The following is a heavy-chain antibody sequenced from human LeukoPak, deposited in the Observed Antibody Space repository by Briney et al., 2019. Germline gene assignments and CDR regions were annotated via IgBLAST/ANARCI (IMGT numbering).Heavy chain of an antibody. CDR1: DGSISSSNW. J-gene: IGHJ6*03. CDR2: IYHSGST. Sequence: SGTLSLTCAVSDGSISSSNWWGWVRQPPGKGLEWIGEIYHSGSTNYNPSLKSRVTISVDKSENQFSLKLSSVTAADTAVYYCARVSQGYYYYMDVWGKGTTVTVSS. V-gene: IGHV4-4*02. CDR3: ARVSQGYYYYMDV.